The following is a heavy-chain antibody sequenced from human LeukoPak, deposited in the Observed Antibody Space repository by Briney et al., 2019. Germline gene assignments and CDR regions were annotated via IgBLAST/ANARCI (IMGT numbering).Heavy chain of an antibody. J-gene: IGHJ4*02. D-gene: IGHD2-8*01. Sequence: SETLSLTCTVSGGSISSGGYYWSWIRQHPGKGLEWIGYIYYSGSTYYNPSLKSRVTISVDTSKNQFSLKLSSVTAADTAVYYCARGGDCTNGVCYVEGSYDYWGQGTLVTVSS. V-gene: IGHV4-31*03. CDR2: IYYSGST. CDR3: ARGGDCTNGVCYVEGSYDY. CDR1: GGSISSGGYY.